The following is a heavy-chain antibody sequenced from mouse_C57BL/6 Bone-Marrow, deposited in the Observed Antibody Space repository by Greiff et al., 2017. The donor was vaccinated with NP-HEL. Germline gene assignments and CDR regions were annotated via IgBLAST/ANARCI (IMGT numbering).Heavy chain of an antibody. J-gene: IGHJ4*01. V-gene: IGHV14-2*01. Sequence: EVQLQQSGAELVKPGASVKLSCTASGFNIKDYYMHWVKQRTEQGLEWIGRIDPEDGETKYAPKFQGKATIAADTSSNTAYLQLSSLTSEDTSVYYCARRPYYGSSPYYYAMDYWGQGTSVTVSS. CDR3: ARRPYYGSSPYYYAMDY. CDR2: IDPEDGET. CDR1: GFNIKDYY. D-gene: IGHD1-1*01.